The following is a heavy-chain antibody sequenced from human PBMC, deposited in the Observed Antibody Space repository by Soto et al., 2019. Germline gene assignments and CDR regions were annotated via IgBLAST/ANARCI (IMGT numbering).Heavy chain of an antibody. V-gene: IGHV3-23*01. D-gene: IGHD2-21*02. CDR2: ITGAGYIT. Sequence: EVHLLESGGDLTQPGGSLRLSCAASGFTFHLYGMHWVRQAPGVGPEWVAAITGAGYITYYADSVKGRFTISRDNSKNTLYLQMNNLRAEDTAKYYCAKGGKRGDNPFDSWGQGTLVTVSS. CDR1: GFTFHLYG. CDR3: AKGGKRGDNPFDS. J-gene: IGHJ4*02.